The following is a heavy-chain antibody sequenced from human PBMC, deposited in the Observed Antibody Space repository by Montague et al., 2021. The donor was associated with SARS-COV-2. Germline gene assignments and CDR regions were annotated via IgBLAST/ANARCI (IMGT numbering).Heavy chain of an antibody. J-gene: IGHJ4*02. D-gene: IGHD3-10*01. Sequence: PALVTPTPTLTLTCTFSGFSLSTSGMCVSRIRQPPGKALEWLALIDWDDDKYYSTSLKTRLTISKDTSKNQVVLTMTNMDPVDTATYYCARTYYYGSGSYYTYYFDYWGQGTLVTVSS. CDR3: ARTYYYGSGSYYTYYFDY. CDR1: GFSLSTSGMC. V-gene: IGHV2-70*01. CDR2: IDWDDDK.